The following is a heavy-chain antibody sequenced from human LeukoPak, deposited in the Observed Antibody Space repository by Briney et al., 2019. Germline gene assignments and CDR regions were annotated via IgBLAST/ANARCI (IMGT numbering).Heavy chain of an antibody. V-gene: IGHV3-7*01. CDR1: GFTFTSHW. CDR3: ARLSVGKIDY. Sequence: GGSLRLSCAASGFTFTSHWMSWFRQAPGKWLEWVANIKQDGSEKYYVDSMKGRFTISRDNAKNSLHLQMNSLRAEDTAVYFCARLSVGKIDYWGQGTLVTVSS. D-gene: IGHD1-14*01. J-gene: IGHJ4*02. CDR2: IKQDGSEK.